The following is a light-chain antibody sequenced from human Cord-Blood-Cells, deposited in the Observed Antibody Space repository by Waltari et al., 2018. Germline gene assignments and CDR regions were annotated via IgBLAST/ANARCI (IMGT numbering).Light chain of an antibody. CDR2: GAS. J-gene: IGKJ2*03. CDR3: QQYKNWPYS. Sequence: EIVMTQSPAPPSVSPGERATLSCRASQSVRSNLACYQQKPGQAPRLLIYGASTRATGIPARFSGSGSGTEFTLTISSLQSEDFAVYYCQQYKNWPYSFGQGTKLEIK. V-gene: IGKV3-15*01. CDR1: QSVRSN.